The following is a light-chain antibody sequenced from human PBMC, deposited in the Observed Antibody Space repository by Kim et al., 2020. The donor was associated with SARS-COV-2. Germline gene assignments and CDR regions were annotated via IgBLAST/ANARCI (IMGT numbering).Light chain of an antibody. CDR3: QKYDSAPWT. Sequence: DIQMTQSPSSLSASVGDGVTITCRASQDIANYLAWYQQKPGKVPKLLVYAASALKSGVPSRFSGNRSGTDFTLTISNLQPEDVATYYCQKYDSAPWTFGQGTKVDI. J-gene: IGKJ1*01. V-gene: IGKV1-27*01. CDR2: AAS. CDR1: QDIANY.